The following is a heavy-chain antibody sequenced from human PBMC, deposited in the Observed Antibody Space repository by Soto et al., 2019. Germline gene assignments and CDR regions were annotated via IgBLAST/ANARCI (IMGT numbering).Heavy chain of an antibody. CDR3: GRVRVDKAEGWFDP. D-gene: IGHD5-18*01. Sequence: GESLKISCKGSGYSFSSFWITWVRQMPGKGLEWMGRIDPSDSYANYSPSFQGHVTFSADKSISTACLQWSSLKASDTAMYYCGRVRVDKAEGWFDPWGQGTLVTVSS. J-gene: IGHJ5*02. CDR2: IDPSDSYA. CDR1: GYSFSSFW. V-gene: IGHV5-10-1*01.